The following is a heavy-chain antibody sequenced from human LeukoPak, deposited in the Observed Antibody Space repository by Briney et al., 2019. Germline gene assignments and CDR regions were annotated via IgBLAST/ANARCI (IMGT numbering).Heavy chain of an antibody. Sequence: ASVNVSCKASGYTLTSYYMHWVRHAPGQGLEWMGCINPNSGGTNYAQKSQGRVTMTRDTSISTAYMELSRLRSDDTAVYYCAREHYDILTGYSNFDYCGQGTLVTVSS. V-gene: IGHV1-2*02. CDR1: GYTLTSYY. D-gene: IGHD3-9*01. J-gene: IGHJ4*02. CDR2: INPNSGGT. CDR3: AREHYDILTGYSNFDY.